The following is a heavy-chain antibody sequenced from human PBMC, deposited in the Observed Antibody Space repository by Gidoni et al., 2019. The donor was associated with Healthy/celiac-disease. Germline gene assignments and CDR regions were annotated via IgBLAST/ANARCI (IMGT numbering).Heavy chain of an antibody. V-gene: IGHV1-8*01. CDR1: GYTFPSYD. CDR3: ARDLGGYDNYGMDV. Sequence: QVQLVQSGAEVKQPGASVKVSCTASGYTFPSYDINWVRQATGQGLEWMGWMNPNSGNTGYAKKLQGRVTMTRNTSISTAYMELSSLRAEDTAVYYCARDLGGYDNYGMDVWGQGTTVTVSS. CDR2: MNPNSGNT. D-gene: IGHD5-12*01. J-gene: IGHJ6*02.